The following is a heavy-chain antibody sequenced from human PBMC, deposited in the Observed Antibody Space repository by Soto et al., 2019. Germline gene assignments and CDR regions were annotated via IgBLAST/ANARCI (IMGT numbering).Heavy chain of an antibody. Sequence: PSETLSLTCTVSGGSISSSSYYWGWIRQPPGKGLEWIGSIYYSGSTYYNPSLKSRVTISVDTSKNQFSLKLSSVTAADTAVYYCASWAAYDFWSGYKNWFDPWGQGTLVTVSS. CDR3: ASWAAYDFWSGYKNWFDP. CDR2: IYYSGST. V-gene: IGHV4-39*01. CDR1: GGSISSSSYY. D-gene: IGHD3-3*01. J-gene: IGHJ5*02.